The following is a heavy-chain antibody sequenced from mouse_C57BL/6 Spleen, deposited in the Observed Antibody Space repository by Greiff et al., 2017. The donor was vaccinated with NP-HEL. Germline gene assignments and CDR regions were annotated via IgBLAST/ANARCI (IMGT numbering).Heavy chain of an antibody. CDR3: ARTDSNYVYFDV. D-gene: IGHD2-5*01. V-gene: IGHV8-8*01. J-gene: IGHJ1*03. CDR2: PWWDDAK. CDR1: GFSLSTFGMG. Sequence: QVTLKESGPGILQPSQTLSLTCSFSGFSLSTFGMGVGWIRPPSGKGLVWLAHPWWDDAKYYNPALKSRLTISKDTSKNQIFLKIANVDTADAATYYCARTDSNYVYFDVWGTGTTVTVSS.